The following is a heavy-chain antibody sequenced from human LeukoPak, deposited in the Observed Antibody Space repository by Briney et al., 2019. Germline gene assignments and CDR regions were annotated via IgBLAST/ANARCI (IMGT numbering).Heavy chain of an antibody. CDR1: GYTFTSYY. V-gene: IGHV1-46*01. Sequence: ASVKVSCKASGYTFTSYYMHWVRQAPGQGLEWMGIINPSGGSTSYAQKFQGRVTMTRDTSTNTVYMELSSLRSEDTAVYYCAMYGEDPNYGMDVWGQGTTVTVSS. D-gene: IGHD4-17*01. CDR2: INPSGGST. J-gene: IGHJ6*02. CDR3: AMYGEDPNYGMDV.